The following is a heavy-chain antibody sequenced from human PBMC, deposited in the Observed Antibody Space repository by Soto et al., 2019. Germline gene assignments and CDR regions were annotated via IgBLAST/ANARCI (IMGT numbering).Heavy chain of an antibody. CDR2: IYYSGST. CDR3: ASLVKKRHHFEL. D-gene: IGHD3-9*01. J-gene: IGHJ4*02. CDR1: VVSIISCCDY. Sequence: PSDTLSLTCTVSVVSIISCCDYLSLIRQHPGKGLDWIGYIYYSGSTDYNPSLKSRVSILVDTSKNQLSLKLSFVTSADTAVYYCASLVKKRHHFELWGQGTLVNVSS. V-gene: IGHV4-31*03.